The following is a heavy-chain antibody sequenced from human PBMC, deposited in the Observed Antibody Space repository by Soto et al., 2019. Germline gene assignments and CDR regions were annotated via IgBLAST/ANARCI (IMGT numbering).Heavy chain of an antibody. CDR3: AKDWGTVSVAGTGGFFDY. J-gene: IGHJ4*02. CDR2: IWYDGSNK. D-gene: IGHD6-19*01. CDR1: GFTFSSSG. V-gene: IGHV3-33*06. Sequence: PGGSLRLSCAASGFTFSSSGMHWVRQAPGKGLEWVAVIWYDGSNKYYADSVKGRSTISRDNSKNTVYLQMNSLTAEDTAVYYCAKDWGTVSVAGTGGFFDYWGQGTQVTVSS.